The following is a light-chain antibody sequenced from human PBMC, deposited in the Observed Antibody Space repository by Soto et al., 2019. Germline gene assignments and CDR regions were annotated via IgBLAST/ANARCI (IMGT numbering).Light chain of an antibody. J-gene: IGLJ2*01. CDR2: DVS. Sequence: QSALTQPASVSGSPGQSITFSCTGTSSDIGDYNYVSWYQQHPGKAPKLMIYDVSKRPSGVSNRFSGSKSGNTAALTISGLQAEDEADYYCSSYTRGSTLVVFGGGTTVTVL. CDR1: SSDIGDYNY. CDR3: SSYTRGSTLVV. V-gene: IGLV2-14*03.